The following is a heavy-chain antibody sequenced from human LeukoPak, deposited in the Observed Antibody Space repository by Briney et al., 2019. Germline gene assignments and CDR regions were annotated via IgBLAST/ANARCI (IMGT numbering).Heavy chain of an antibody. Sequence: PGGSLRLSCAASGFTFSSYAMSWVRQAPGKGLEWVSVISGSGGSTYYADSVKGRFTISRDNAKNSLYLQMNSLRAEDTAVYYCARDEYDYVWGSYPQRDYYGMDVWGQGTTVTVSS. D-gene: IGHD3-16*02. CDR3: ARDEYDYVWGSYPQRDYYGMDV. V-gene: IGHV3-23*01. CDR2: ISGSGGST. CDR1: GFTFSSYA. J-gene: IGHJ6*02.